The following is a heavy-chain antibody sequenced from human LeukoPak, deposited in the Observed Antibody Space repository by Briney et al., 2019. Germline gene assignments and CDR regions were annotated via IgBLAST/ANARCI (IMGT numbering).Heavy chain of an antibody. J-gene: IGHJ3*02. CDR2: ISGSGGST. CDR3: ANRGSSGWFADDAFDI. V-gene: IGHV3-23*01. D-gene: IGHD6-19*01. CDR1: GFTFSTYT. Sequence: GGSLRLSCAASGFTFSTYTMSWVRQAPGKGLEWVSVISGSGGSTYYADSVKGRFTISRDNSKNTLYLQMSSLRAEDTAIYYCANRGSSGWFADDAFDIWGQGTMVTVSS.